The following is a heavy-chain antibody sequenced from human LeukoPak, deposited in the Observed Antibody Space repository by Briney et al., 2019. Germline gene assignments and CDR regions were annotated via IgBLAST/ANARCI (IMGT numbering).Heavy chain of an antibody. CDR2: IYPGDSDA. V-gene: IGHV5-51*01. Sequence: GESLKISCKGSGYTFSNYWISWVRQTPGKGLEWLGIIYPGDSDARYSPSFQGQLTMSVDKSIDTAYLQWNSLKASDTGTYYCAMRFARFFAFWGKEPLVT. CDR3: AMRFARFFAF. J-gene: IGHJ4*02. D-gene: IGHD3-16*01. CDR1: GYTFSNYW.